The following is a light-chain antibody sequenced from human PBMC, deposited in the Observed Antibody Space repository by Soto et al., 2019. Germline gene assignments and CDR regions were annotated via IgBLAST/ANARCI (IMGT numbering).Light chain of an antibody. CDR2: DAS. V-gene: IGKV3-11*01. J-gene: IGKJ5*01. CDR1: QSVSSY. CDR3: QQYTNWPPNT. Sequence: EIVLTQSPVTLSLSPGERATLSCRASQSVSSYLAWYQQKPGQAPRLLIYDASNRATGIPARFSGSGSGTDFTLTISSLQSEDFAVYYCQQYTNWPPNTFGQGTRLEIK.